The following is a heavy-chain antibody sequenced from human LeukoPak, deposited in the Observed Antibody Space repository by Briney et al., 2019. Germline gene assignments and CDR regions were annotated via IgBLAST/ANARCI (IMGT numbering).Heavy chain of an antibody. Sequence: ASVKVSCKASGYTFTSYYMHWVRQAPGQGLEWMGIINPSGGSTSYAQKFQGRVTMTRDTSKNQFSLKLSSVTAADTAVYYCARDGFYYYGSGSPFEHGFDPWGQGTLVTVSS. D-gene: IGHD3-10*01. CDR3: ARDGFYYYGSGSPFEHGFDP. J-gene: IGHJ5*02. CDR1: GYTFTSYY. V-gene: IGHV1-46*01. CDR2: INPSGGST.